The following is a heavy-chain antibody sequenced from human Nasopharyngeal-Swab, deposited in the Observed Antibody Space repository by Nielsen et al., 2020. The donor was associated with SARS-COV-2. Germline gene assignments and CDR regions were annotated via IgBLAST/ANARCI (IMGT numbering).Heavy chain of an antibody. CDR2: IHYTGAT. J-gene: IGHJ3*01. CDR3: AREVIAQGISDAFDF. Sequence: WIRQPPGKGLEWIGYIHYTGATFYNPSLESRLIISLDTSQNQFSLRFSSVTAADTDVYYCAREVIAQGISDAFDFWGQGTMVTVSS. V-gene: IGHV4-31*02. D-gene: IGHD3-16*02.